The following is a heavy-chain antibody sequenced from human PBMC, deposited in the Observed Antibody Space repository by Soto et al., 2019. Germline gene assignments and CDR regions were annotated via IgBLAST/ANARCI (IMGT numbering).Heavy chain of an antibody. V-gene: IGHV1-3*01. CDR2: INAGNGNT. CDR1: GYTFTSYA. J-gene: IGHJ4*02. CDR3: ARDARGDEAPMDY. Sequence: ASVKVSCKASGYTFTSYAIHWVRQAPGQRLEWMGWINAGNGNTKYSQKFQGRVTITRDTSASTAYMELSRLRSDDTAVYYCARDARGDEAPMDYWGQGTLVTVSS. D-gene: IGHD3-10*01.